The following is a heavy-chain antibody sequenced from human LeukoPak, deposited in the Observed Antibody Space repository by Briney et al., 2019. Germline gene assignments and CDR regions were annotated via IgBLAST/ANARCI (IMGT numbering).Heavy chain of an antibody. V-gene: IGHV1-46*01. D-gene: IGHD3-9*01. CDR1: GYTFTSYY. Sequence: GASVKVSCKASGYTFTSYYMHWVRQAPGQGLEWMGIINPSGGSTSYAQKFQGRVTMTRDTSTSTVYMGLSSLRSEDTAVYYCARFRNILTGFDPWGQGTLVTVSS. J-gene: IGHJ5*02. CDR2: INPSGGST. CDR3: ARFRNILTGFDP.